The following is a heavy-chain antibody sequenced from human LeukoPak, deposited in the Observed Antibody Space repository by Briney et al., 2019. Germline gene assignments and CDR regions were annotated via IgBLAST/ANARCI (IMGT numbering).Heavy chain of an antibody. V-gene: IGHV4-31*11. CDR1: GGSISSGGYS. J-gene: IGHJ4*02. Sequence: PSETLSLTCAVSGGSISSGGYSWSWIRQHPGKGLEWIGYIYYSGSTYYNPSLESRVTISVDTSKNQFSLKLSSVTAADTAVYYCARDGGTLSGSSYDYWGQGTLVTVSS. D-gene: IGHD1-26*01. CDR3: ARDGGTLSGSSYDY. CDR2: IYYSGST.